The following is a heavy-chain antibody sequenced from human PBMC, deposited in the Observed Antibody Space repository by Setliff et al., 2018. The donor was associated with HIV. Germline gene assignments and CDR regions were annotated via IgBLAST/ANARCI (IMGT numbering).Heavy chain of an antibody. J-gene: IGHJ6*03. CDR3: ASHQHNFTGYYYYYYYMAV. Sequence: PSETLSLTCSVSGGSISSYYWSWIRQPAGKGLEWIGRIYTSGSTDYNPSLKSRLTISVDTPKNQFSLKLSSVTAADTAVYYCASHQHNFTGYYYYYYYMAVWGRGTMVTV. D-gene: IGHD3-9*01. CDR2: IYTSGST. V-gene: IGHV4-4*07. CDR1: GGSISSYY.